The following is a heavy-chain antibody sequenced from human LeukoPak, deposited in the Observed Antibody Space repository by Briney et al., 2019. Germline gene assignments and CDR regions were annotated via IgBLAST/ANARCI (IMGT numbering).Heavy chain of an antibody. CDR1: GGSISSYY. CDR2: IYYSGST. Sequence: SETLSLTCTVSGGSISSYYWSWIRQPPGKGLEWTGYIYYSGSTNYNPSLKSRVTISVDTSKNQFSLKLSSVTAADTAVYYCARGPFYYFDYWGQGTLVTVSS. CDR3: ARGPFYYFDY. V-gene: IGHV4-59*01. J-gene: IGHJ4*02.